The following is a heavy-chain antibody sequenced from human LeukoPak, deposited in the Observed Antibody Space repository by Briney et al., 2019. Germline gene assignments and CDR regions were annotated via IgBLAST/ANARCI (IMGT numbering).Heavy chain of an antibody. Sequence: ASVKVSCKASGYTFTSYYMHWVRQAPGQGLEWMGIINPSGGSTSYAQKFQGRVTITADGSTSTAYMELSSLRSEDTAVYYCATRGRYFDWLPLGYYYYMDVWGKGTTVTISS. D-gene: IGHD3-9*01. V-gene: IGHV1-46*01. CDR1: GYTFTSYY. J-gene: IGHJ6*03. CDR2: INPSGGST. CDR3: ATRGRYFDWLPLGYYYYMDV.